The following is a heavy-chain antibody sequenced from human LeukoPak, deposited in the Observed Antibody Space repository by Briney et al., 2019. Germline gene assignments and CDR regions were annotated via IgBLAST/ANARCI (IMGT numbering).Heavy chain of an antibody. CDR2: ISRDGINK. CDR1: GFTFDAFG. V-gene: IGHV3-33*05. J-gene: IGHJ6*03. D-gene: IGHD1-1*01. Sequence: GGSLRLSCAASGFTFDAFGMQWVRQSPGKGLEEVAFISRDGINKTYADSLKGRFTISRDNSEETLYLQVDVLRVEDTGVYICARDWKESHSPYYMDVWGRGTTVIVSS. CDR3: ARDWKESHSPYYMDV.